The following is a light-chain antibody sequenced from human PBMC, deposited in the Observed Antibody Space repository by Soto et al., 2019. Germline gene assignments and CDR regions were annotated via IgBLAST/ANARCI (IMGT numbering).Light chain of an antibody. CDR2: KAS. CDR1: QTIDTW. CDR3: QQYNDLST. J-gene: IGKJ4*01. Sequence: DIQMTQSPSTLSASVGDTVTITCRASQTIDTWLAWYQQKPAKXPXXLIYKASTLESGVPSRFSGSGSGTEFTLTISSMQADDFATDYCQQYNDLSTFGGGTKVDIK. V-gene: IGKV1-5*03.